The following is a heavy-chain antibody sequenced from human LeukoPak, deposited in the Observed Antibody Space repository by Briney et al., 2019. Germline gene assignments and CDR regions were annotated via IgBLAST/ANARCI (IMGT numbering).Heavy chain of an antibody. D-gene: IGHD6-19*01. CDR2: SYYSGST. J-gene: IGHJ3*02. CDR1: CGSISNSSDY. CDR3: ARRLAVDGTDDDFDI. V-gene: IGHV4-39*01. Sequence: SETLSLTCTVSCGSISNSSDYWGWIPQPPGKGLEWIESSYYSGSTDYTTSLKSRVTISVDTSKNRFSLRLSYVTAADTAVYYCARRLAVDGTDDDFDIWGQGTMVTVSS.